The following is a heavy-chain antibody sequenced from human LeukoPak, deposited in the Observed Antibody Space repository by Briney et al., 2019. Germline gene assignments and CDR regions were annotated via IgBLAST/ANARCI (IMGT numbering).Heavy chain of an antibody. CDR1: GFTFSNYW. J-gene: IGHJ5*02. V-gene: IGHV3-74*01. CDR3: IRDFRSADL. Sequence: GGSLRLSCVASGFTFSNYWVHWVRQPPGKGLVWVSRIYVDGRTTNYADSVKGRFTISRDNAKNTVYLEMNSLSVEDTAPYYCIRDFRSADLWGQGTLVTVTS. CDR2: IYVDGRTT.